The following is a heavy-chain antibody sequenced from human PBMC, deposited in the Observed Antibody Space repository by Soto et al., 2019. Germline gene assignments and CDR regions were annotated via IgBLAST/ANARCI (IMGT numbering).Heavy chain of an antibody. CDR2: IIPIFGTA. Sequence: ASVKVSCKASGGTFSSYAISWVRQAPGQGLEWMGGIIPIFGTANYAQKFQGRVTITADESTSTAYMELSSLRSEDTAVYYCARDRGCSGGSCYVSYGMDVWGQGTTVTVS. D-gene: IGHD2-15*01. CDR3: ARDRGCSGGSCYVSYGMDV. V-gene: IGHV1-69*13. J-gene: IGHJ6*02. CDR1: GGTFSSYA.